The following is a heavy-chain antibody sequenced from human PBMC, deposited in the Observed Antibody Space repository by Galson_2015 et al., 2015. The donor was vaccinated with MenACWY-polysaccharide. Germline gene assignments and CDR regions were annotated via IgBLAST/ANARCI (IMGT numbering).Heavy chain of an antibody. CDR3: ARGYNNNWDYGGYFDY. CDR1: GFTFPSYA. Sequence: LRLSCAASGFTFPSYAMHWVRQAPDKGLEWVGVVANDENNKFYADSVKGRFTISRDNSKRTLFLQMNSLRTEDTAVYYCARGYNNNWDYGGYFDYWGQGTLVTVSS. V-gene: IGHV3-30-3*01. CDR2: VANDENNK. D-gene: IGHD4-23*01. J-gene: IGHJ4*02.